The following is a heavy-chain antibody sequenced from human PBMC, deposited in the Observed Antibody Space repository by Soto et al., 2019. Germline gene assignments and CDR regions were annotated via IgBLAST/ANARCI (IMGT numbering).Heavy chain of an antibody. CDR2: INHSGSI. Sequence: QVQLQQWGAGLLKPSETLSLTCAVYGGSFSGYYWTWIRQPPGTGLAWIGEINHSGSINYNPSLKSRVTISVDTSKNQFSLKLTSVTAADTAVYYCARDKITGLFDYWGQGTLVTVSS. V-gene: IGHV4-34*01. CDR3: ARDKITGLFDY. D-gene: IGHD2-8*02. CDR1: GGSFSGYY. J-gene: IGHJ4*02.